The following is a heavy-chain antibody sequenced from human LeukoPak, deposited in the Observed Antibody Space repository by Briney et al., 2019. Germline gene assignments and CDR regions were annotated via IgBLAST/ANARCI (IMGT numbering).Heavy chain of an antibody. CDR3: ARVQSRLSWFDP. Sequence: SETLSLTCNVSGGSIRGYYWSWIRQSPEKGLEWIGYIYSSGSTNYNPSLKSRVTMSVDTSKNQLSLKVSSVTAADTVVYYCARVQSRLSWFDPWGQGTLVTVSS. J-gene: IGHJ5*02. CDR2: IYSSGST. V-gene: IGHV4-59*01. CDR1: GGSIRGYY.